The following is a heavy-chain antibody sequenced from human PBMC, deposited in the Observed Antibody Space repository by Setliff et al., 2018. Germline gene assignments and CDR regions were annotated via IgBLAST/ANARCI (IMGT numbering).Heavy chain of an antibody. D-gene: IGHD7-27*01. CDR2: INPSSGGT. CDR3: ARAPGPLDY. V-gene: IGHV1-46*01. J-gene: IGHJ4*02. Sequence: ASVKVSCKASGYTSTSDYMHWVRQAPGQGLEWMGIINPSSGGTRYAQKFQGRVTMTRDTSTSTVYMELSSLRSEDMAVYYCARAPGPLDYWGRGTLVTVSS. CDR1: GYTSTSDY.